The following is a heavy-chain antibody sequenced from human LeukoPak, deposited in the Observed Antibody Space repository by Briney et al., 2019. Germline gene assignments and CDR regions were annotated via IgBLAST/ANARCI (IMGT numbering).Heavy chain of an antibody. CDR1: GGSVSSGTYY. CDR3: ARDRVRGNSNPFFDY. CDR2: IYYSGST. J-gene: IGHJ4*02. Sequence: SETLSLTCTVSGGSVSSGTYYWSWIRQPPGKGLEWIGYIYYSGSTNYNPSLKSRVTISVDTSKNQFSLKLNSVTAADTAVYYCARDRVRGNSNPFFDYWGQGTLVTVSS. D-gene: IGHD4-11*01. V-gene: IGHV4-61*01.